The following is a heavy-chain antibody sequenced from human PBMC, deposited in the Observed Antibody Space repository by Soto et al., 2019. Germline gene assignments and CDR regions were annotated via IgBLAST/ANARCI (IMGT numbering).Heavy chain of an antibody. V-gene: IGHV4-31*03. D-gene: IGHD3-3*01. CDR3: ARGIFEVGPEY. CDR1: AGSISSGGFY. CDR2: IYSSGST. Sequence: QVQLQESGPGLVKPSQTLSLICTVSAGSISSGGFYWSWIRQHPGKGLESIGYIYSSGSTYYNPSLKNRITISIDTSKNQFSLNLNSVTAADTAMYYCARGIFEVGPEYWGQGTLVTVSS. J-gene: IGHJ4*02.